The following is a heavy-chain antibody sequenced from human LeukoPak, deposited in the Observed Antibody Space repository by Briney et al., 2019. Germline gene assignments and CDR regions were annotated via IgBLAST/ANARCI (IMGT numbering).Heavy chain of an antibody. J-gene: IGHJ4*02. Sequence: GGSLRLSCAASGFTFSSNYMSWVRQAPGKGLEWVSVIYSGGSTYYSDSLKGRFTISRDNSKNTLYLQMNGLRAEDTAVYYCARGSNYDSSGYYYDYYFDYWGQGTLVTVSS. D-gene: IGHD3-22*01. CDR3: ARGSNYDSSGYYYDYYFDY. CDR1: GFTFSSNY. V-gene: IGHV3-66*01. CDR2: IYSGGST.